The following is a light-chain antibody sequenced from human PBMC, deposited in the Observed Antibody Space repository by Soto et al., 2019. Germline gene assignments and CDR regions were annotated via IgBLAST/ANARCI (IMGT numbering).Light chain of an antibody. Sequence: QSALTQPASVSGSPGQSITISCSGTSSDVGGYSYVSWYQHHPGKAPKLMIYDVSNRPSGVSNRFSGFKSGNTASLTLSGLQAEDEADYYCSSYTSSSTYVFGTGTKVTVL. J-gene: IGLJ1*01. V-gene: IGLV2-14*03. CDR3: SSYTSSSTYV. CDR1: SSDVGGYSY. CDR2: DVS.